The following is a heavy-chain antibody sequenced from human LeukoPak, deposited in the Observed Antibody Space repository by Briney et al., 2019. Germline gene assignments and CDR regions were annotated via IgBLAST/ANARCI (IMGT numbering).Heavy chain of an antibody. CDR2: INHSGST. D-gene: IGHD2-15*01. CDR3: ASVGRTWNAFDI. J-gene: IGHJ3*02. V-gene: IGHV4-34*01. CDR1: GGSFSGYC. Sequence: SETLSLTCAVYGGSFSGYCWSWIRQPPGKGLEWIGEINHSGSTNYNPSLKSRVTISVDTSKNQFSLKLSSVTAADTAVYYCASVGRTWNAFDIWGQGTMVTVSS.